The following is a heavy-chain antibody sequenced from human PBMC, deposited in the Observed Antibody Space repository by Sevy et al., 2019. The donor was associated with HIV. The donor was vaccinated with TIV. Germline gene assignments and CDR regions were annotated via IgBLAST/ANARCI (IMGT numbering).Heavy chain of an antibody. CDR3: AKSISADPVLYYFDY. V-gene: IGHV3-23*01. CDR1: GFTFSSYA. CDR2: ISVGGHVT. J-gene: IGHJ4*02. D-gene: IGHD3-9*01. Sequence: GGSLRLSCAASGFTFSSYAMNWVRQAPGKGLESVSAISVGGHVTKYADSVKGRFTISRDNSRNILYLQMNSLRAEDTAVYYCAKSISADPVLYYFDYWGQGTLVTVSS.